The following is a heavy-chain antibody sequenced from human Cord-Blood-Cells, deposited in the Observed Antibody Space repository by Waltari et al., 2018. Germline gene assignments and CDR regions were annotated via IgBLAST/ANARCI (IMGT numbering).Heavy chain of an antibody. CDR1: GFTFDDYA. Sequence: EVQLVESGGGLVQPGRCLRLSCAASGFTFDDYATHSASNAPGKGLEWVSGMSWNSGSIGYADSVKGRFTISRDNAKNSLYLQMNSLRAEDTALYYCATSILTPYYYYGMDVWGQGTTVTVSS. CDR3: ATSILTPYYYYGMDV. J-gene: IGHJ6*02. CDR2: MSWNSGSI. D-gene: IGHD3-9*01. V-gene: IGHV3-9*01.